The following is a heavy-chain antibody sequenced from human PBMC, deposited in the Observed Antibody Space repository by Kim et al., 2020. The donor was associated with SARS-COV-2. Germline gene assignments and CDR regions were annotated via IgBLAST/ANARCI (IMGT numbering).Heavy chain of an antibody. CDR2: IIPILGIA. Sequence: GSCKASGGTFSSYAISWVRQAPGQGLEWMGRIIPILGIANYAQKFQGRVTITADKYTSTAYMELSSLSSEDTAVYYCAASTTGTVDYCGQGTLVTV. D-gene: IGHD1-1*01. J-gene: IGHJ4*02. CDR3: AASTTGTVDY. V-gene: IGHV1-69*04. CDR1: GGTFSSYA.